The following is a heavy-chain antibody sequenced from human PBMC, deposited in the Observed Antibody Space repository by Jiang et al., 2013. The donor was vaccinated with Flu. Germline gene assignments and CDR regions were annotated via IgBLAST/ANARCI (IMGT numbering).Heavy chain of an antibody. CDR3: ARSQGYQLPDDENWFDP. D-gene: IGHD2-2*01. V-gene: IGHV1-2*04. CDR1: GYTFTGYY. CDR2: INPNSGGT. J-gene: IGHJ5*02. Sequence: VQLVESGAEVKKPGASVKVSCKASGYTFTGYYMHWVRQAPGQGLEWMGWINPNSGGTNYAQKFQGWVTMTRDTSISTAYMELSRLRSDDTAVYYCARSQGYQLPDDENWFDPWGQGTLVTVSS.